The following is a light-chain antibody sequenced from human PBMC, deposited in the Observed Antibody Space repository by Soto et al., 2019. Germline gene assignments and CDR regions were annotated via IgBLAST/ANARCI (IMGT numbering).Light chain of an antibody. CDR1: QGISSY. CDR3: QQLNSYPT. V-gene: IGKV1-9*01. J-gene: IGKJ3*01. Sequence: DIQWTQFPCFLSASIGDRVTITCRASQGISSYLAWYQQKPGKAPNLLIYAASTLQSGVPSRFSGSGSGAEFTLTISSLQPEDFATYYCQQLNSYPTFGPGTKVDIK. CDR2: AAS.